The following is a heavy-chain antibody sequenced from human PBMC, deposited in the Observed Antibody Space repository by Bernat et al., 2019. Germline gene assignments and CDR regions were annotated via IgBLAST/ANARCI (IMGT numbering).Heavy chain of an antibody. CDR3: ARDQRLSNFDASDV. J-gene: IGHJ3*01. CDR2: ISSSGSNV. Sequence: EVQLVQSGGGSAPPGGSLTLSCVASGFTFSSYEFNWVRQTPERGLEWLAYISSSGSNVYYADSVKGRCTLSRDNAKSSLFLQMNSLRGEDTALDYCARDQRLSNFDASDVWGQGTMVSVSS. D-gene: IGHD6-19*01. V-gene: IGHV3-48*03. CDR1: GFTFSSYE.